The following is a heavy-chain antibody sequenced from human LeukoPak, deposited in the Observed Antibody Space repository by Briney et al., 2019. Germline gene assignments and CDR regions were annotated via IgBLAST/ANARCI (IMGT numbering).Heavy chain of an antibody. CDR2: ISGSSSYI. J-gene: IGHJ4*02. CDR3: ARAYNWNLDY. Sequence: GGSLRLSCAASDFTVSSNYMSWVRQAPGKGLEWVSSISGSSSYIYHADSVKGRFTISRDNAKNSLYLQMNSLRAEDTAVYYCARAYNWNLDYWGQGILVTVSS. V-gene: IGHV3-21*01. D-gene: IGHD1-20*01. CDR1: DFTVSSNY.